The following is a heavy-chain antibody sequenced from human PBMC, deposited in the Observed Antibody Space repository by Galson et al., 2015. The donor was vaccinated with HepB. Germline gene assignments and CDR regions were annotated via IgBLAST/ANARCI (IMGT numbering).Heavy chain of an antibody. CDR3: ARDRARLETFAI. CDR1: GGTFSSYS. V-gene: IGHV1-69*04. CDR2: IIPILGRA. J-gene: IGHJ3*02. Sequence: SVTVSCKASGGTFSSYSISWVRQAPGQGLEWMGRIIPILGRANYAQKFQVRVTITADKSTNTSYMEVSSLRSEDTAVYYCARDRARLETFAIWGQGTMVTVSS.